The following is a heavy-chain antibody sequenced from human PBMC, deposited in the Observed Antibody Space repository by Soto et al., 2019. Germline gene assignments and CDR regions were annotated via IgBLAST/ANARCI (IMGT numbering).Heavy chain of an antibody. D-gene: IGHD1-20*01. Sequence: ESGGGVVQPGRSLRLSCAASGFTFSSYGMHWVRQAPGKGLEWVAVISYDGSNKYYADSVKGRFTISRDNSKNTLYLQMNSLRAEDTAVYYCAKDLDNWNYYYGMDVW. CDR3: AKDLDNWNYYYGMDV. CDR1: GFTFSSYG. CDR2: ISYDGSNK. J-gene: IGHJ6*01. V-gene: IGHV3-30*18.